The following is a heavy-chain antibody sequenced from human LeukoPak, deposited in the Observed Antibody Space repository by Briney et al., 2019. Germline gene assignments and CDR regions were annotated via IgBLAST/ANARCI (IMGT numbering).Heavy chain of an antibody. CDR2: INPNSGGT. CDR1: GYTFTGYY. J-gene: IGHJ4*02. Sequence: ASVKVSCKASGYTFTGYYMHWVRQAPGQGPEWMGWINPNSGGTNYAQTFQGRVTMTRDTSISTACMEVRRLRSDDTAIYYCAREGYCSGGNCPVAFWGQGTLVTVSS. D-gene: IGHD2-15*01. CDR3: AREGYCSGGNCPVAF. V-gene: IGHV1-2*02.